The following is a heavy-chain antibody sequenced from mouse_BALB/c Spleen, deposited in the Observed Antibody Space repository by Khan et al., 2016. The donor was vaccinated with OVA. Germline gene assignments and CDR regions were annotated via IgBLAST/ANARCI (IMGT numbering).Heavy chain of an antibody. Sequence: QVQLKESGPGLVQPSQSLSITCTVSGFSLNNYSVHWVRQSPGKGLEWLGVIWSAGSTDYNAAFISRLTISKDNSRSQVFFKMNSLQSNDTAIYYCARRGYDYGRGALFAYVGLGALFTVSA. CDR2: IWSAGST. J-gene: IGHJ3*01. V-gene: IGHV2-2*03. D-gene: IGHD2-4*01. CDR1: GFSLNNYS. CDR3: ARRGYDYGRGALFAY.